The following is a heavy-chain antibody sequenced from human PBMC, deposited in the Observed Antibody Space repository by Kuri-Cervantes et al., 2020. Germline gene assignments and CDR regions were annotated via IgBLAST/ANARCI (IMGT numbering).Heavy chain of an antibody. CDR1: GYSFTSCW. Sequence: GGSLRLSCKGSGYSFTSCWIGWVRQMPGKGLEWMGIIYPGDSDTRYSPSFQGQVTISADKSISTAYLQWSSLKASDTAMYYCASPGAYYYDSSGYHYWGQGTLVTVSS. V-gene: IGHV5-51*01. D-gene: IGHD3-22*01. CDR3: ASPGAYYYDSSGYHY. CDR2: IYPGDSDT. J-gene: IGHJ4*02.